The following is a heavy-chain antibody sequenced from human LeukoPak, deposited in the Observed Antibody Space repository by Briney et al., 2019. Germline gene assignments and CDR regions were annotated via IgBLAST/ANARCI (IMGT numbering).Heavy chain of an antibody. V-gene: IGHV1-2*02. D-gene: IGHD4-23*01. CDR2: INPNSGGT. CDR1: GYTCTGYY. CDR3: ARDRFVEYGGNPGHY. J-gene: IGHJ4*02. Sequence: ASVKVSCKASGYTCTGYYMHWVRQAPGQGLEWMGWINPNSGGTNYAQKFQGRVTMTRDTSISTAYMELSRLRSDDTAVYYCARDRFVEYGGNPGHYWGQGTLVTVSS.